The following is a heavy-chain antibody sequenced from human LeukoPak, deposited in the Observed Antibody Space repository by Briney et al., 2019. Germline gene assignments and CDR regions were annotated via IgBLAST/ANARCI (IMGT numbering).Heavy chain of an antibody. Sequence: GGSLRLSCAASGFTFSSYAMSWVRQAQGKGLEWVSAISGSGGSTYYADSVKGRFTISRDNSKNTLYLQMNSLRAEDTAVYYCARSYSNYVLGYFDYWGQGALVTVSS. CDR1: GFTFSSYA. CDR3: ARSYSNYVLGYFDY. CDR2: ISGSGGST. J-gene: IGHJ4*02. D-gene: IGHD4-11*01. V-gene: IGHV3-23*01.